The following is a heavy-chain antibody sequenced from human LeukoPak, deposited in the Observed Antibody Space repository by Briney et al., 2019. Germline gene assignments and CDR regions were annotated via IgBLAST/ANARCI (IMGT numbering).Heavy chain of an antibody. Sequence: ASVKVSCKASGYNFIGHYIHWVRQAPGQGPEWMGWINPNSGGTNYAQKFQGRVTMTRDTSISTAYMELSRLRSDDTAVYYCARDSSGWWGSYNYFDYWGQGTLVTVSS. V-gene: IGHV1-2*02. CDR2: INPNSGGT. CDR1: GYNFIGHY. J-gene: IGHJ4*02. D-gene: IGHD6-19*01. CDR3: ARDSSGWWGSYNYFDY.